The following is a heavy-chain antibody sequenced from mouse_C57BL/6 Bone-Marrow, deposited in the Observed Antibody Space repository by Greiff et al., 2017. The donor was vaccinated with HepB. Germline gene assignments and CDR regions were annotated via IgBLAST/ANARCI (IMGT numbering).Heavy chain of an antibody. CDR2: IYPGSGNT. CDR3: AKDYYGSYYAMDY. Sequence: QVQLQQSGPELVKPGASVKISCKASGYSFTSYYIHWVKQRPGQGLEWIGWIYPGSGNTKYNEKFKGKATLTADTSSSTAYMQRSSLTSEDSAVYYCAKDYYGSYYAMDYWGQGTSVTVSS. CDR1: GYSFTSYY. D-gene: IGHD1-1*01. V-gene: IGHV1-66*01. J-gene: IGHJ4*01.